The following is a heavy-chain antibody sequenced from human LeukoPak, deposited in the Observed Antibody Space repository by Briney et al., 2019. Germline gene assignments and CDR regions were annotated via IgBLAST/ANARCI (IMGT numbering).Heavy chain of an antibody. V-gene: IGHV3-23*01. CDR1: GLTFRSYA. D-gene: IGHD4-17*01. J-gene: IGHJ3*01. Sequence: GGSLRLSCAASGLTFRSYAVTWVRQTPGKGLEWISSITGSGAGTQYADSVKGRFTISRDNSENTVYLQMNSLRAEDTALYYCSKDPNGDYVGAFDAWGQGTMVTGSS. CDR2: ITGSGAGT. CDR3: SKDPNGDYVGAFDA.